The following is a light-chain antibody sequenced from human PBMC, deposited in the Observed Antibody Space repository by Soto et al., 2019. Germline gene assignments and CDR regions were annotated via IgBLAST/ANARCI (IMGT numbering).Light chain of an antibody. CDR3: QQYGSAPYT. J-gene: IGKJ2*01. Sequence: EIVLTQSPGTLSMSPGERATLSCRASQTLNSGYLAWYQQTPGQAPRLLIYGASSRATGIPDRFSGSRAGRVFTLSISRLEPEDFAVYYCQQYGSAPYTFGQGTKLEIK. CDR2: GAS. CDR1: QTLNSGY. V-gene: IGKV3-20*01.